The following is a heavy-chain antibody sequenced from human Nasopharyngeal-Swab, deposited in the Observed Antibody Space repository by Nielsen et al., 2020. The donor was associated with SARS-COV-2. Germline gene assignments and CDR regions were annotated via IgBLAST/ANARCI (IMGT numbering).Heavy chain of an antibody. Sequence: GASLKTSCKASGNNFNRYWIGWVRQMPGKRPEWMGIIYPDDSDTKYSPSFEGQVTISADKSLSTAYLQWNGLKASDTAMYYCARLSNWDIDAWGQGTLVTVSS. J-gene: IGHJ5*02. CDR1: GNNFNRYW. CDR2: IYPDDSDT. D-gene: IGHD1-1*01. CDR3: ARLSNWDIDA. V-gene: IGHV5-51*01.